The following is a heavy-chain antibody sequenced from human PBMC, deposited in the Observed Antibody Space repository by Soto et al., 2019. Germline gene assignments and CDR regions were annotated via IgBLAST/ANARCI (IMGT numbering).Heavy chain of an antibody. CDR3: ARRTFGSSRSFDI. CDR2: ISSSGRDT. D-gene: IGHD6-6*01. Sequence: HPGGSLRLSCAASGITSSRYAMSWVRQAPGKGLEWVSGISSSGRDTYYADSVRGRFTISRDNSKNTLYLQMNSLRAEDTAVYYCARRTFGSSRSFDIWGQGTMVTVSS. J-gene: IGHJ3*02. CDR1: GITSSRYA. V-gene: IGHV3-23*01.